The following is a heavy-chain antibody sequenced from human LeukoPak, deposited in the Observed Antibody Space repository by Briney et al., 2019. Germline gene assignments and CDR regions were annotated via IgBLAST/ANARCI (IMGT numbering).Heavy chain of an antibody. D-gene: IGHD3-16*01. J-gene: IGHJ4*02. CDR1: GFTFSSYG. V-gene: IGHV3-30*02. CDR2: IRYDGSNK. Sequence: GGSLRLSCAASGFTFSSYGMHWVRQAPGKGLEWVAFIRYDGSNKYYADSVKGRFTISRDNSKNTLYLQMNSLRAEDTAVYYCARDMITFGGAFDYWGQGTLVTVSS. CDR3: ARDMITFGGAFDY.